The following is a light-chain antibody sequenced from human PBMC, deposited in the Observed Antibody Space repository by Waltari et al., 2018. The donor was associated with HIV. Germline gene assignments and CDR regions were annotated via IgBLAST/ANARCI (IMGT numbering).Light chain of an antibody. CDR1: SSDVGAYNY. V-gene: IGLV2-14*01. CDR3: SSFTTTSTLL. J-gene: IGLJ2*01. Sequence: QSALTQPASVSGSPGQSITVSCTGTSSDVGAYNYVSWYQQTPGTAPKLVIYEVSYRPSGISNRFSGSKSGNTDSLTISGLQTDDEADYYCSSFTTTSTLLFGGGTKVTVL. CDR2: EVS.